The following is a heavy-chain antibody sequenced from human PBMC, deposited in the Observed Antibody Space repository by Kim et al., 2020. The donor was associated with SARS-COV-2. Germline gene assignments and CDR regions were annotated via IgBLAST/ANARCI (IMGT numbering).Heavy chain of an antibody. CDR1: GGSFSGYY. J-gene: IGHJ4*02. D-gene: IGHD3-16*01. CDR3: ARGRRYDYVSLDY. V-gene: IGHV4-34*01. CDR2: INHSGST. Sequence: SETLSLTCAVYGGSFSGYYWSWIRQPPGKGLEWIGEINHSGSTNYNPSLKSRVTISVDTSKNQFSLKLSSVTAADTAVYYCARGRRYDYVSLDYWGQGTLVTVSS.